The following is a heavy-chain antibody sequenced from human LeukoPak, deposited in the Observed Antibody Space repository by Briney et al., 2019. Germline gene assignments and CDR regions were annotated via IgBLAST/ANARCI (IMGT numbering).Heavy chain of an antibody. CDR2: IYHSGST. CDR3: SVFTNPYDFVWGSYRYFDD. V-gene: IGHV4-38-2*02. D-gene: IGHD3-16*02. Sequence: PSETLSLTCTVSGYFISSGYYWGWIRQPPGKGLEWVGNIYHSGSTFYNPPLKSRVTISVDTSKNQYSLKLSSVTAADTAVYYCSVFTNPYDFVWGSYRYFDDWGQGTLVTVSS. J-gene: IGHJ4*02. CDR1: GYFISSGYY.